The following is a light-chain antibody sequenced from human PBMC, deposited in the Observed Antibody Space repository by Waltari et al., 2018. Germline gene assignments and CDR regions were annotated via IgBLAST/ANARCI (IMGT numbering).Light chain of an antibody. Sequence: QSALTQPASVSGSPGQSITISCTGTTSDVGGYNYVSWYQQHPGKAPKVMLYDVSNRPSGVSNRFSGSKSGNTASLTISGLQAEDEADYYCSSYTSISTLVFGTGTKVTVL. V-gene: IGLV2-14*03. CDR1: TSDVGGYNY. J-gene: IGLJ1*01. CDR2: DVS. CDR3: SSYTSISTLV.